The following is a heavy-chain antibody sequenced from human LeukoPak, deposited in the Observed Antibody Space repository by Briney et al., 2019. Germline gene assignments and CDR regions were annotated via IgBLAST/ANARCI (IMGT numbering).Heavy chain of an antibody. D-gene: IGHD2-2*01. J-gene: IGHJ6*03. CDR1: GGSISSYY. CDR3: AVGYCSSTSCYDEVVAMDV. Sequence: PSETLSLTCTVSGGSISSYYWSWIRQPPGKGLEWLGYIYNSRDTNYNPSLKSRVTFSADTSKNQFSLKLSSVTAADTAVYYCAVGYCSSTSCYDEVVAMDVWGKGTTVTVSS. V-gene: IGHV4-59*12. CDR2: IYNSRDT.